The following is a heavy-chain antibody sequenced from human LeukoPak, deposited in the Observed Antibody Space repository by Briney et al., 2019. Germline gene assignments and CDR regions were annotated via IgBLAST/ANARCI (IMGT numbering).Heavy chain of an antibody. V-gene: IGHV4-59*01. J-gene: IGHJ3*02. D-gene: IGHD3-22*01. CDR2: IYYSGST. Sequence: PSETLSLTCTVSGGSISSYYWSWIRQPPGKGLEWIGYIYYSGSTNYNPSLKSRVTISVDTSKNQFSLKLSSVTAADTAVYYCARNYYDSSGYIRDAFEIWGQGTMVTVSS. CDR1: GGSISSYY. CDR3: ARNYYDSSGYIRDAFEI.